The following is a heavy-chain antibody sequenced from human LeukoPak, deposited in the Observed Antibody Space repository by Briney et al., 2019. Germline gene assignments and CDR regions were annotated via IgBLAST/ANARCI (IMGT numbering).Heavy chain of an antibody. CDR2: INPNSGGT. CDR3: ARGRNYDILTGYYDP. V-gene: IGHV1-2*04. D-gene: IGHD3-9*01. Sequence: ASVKVSCKASGYTFTGYYMHWVRQAPGQGLEWMGWINPNSGGTNYAQKFQGWVTMTRDTSISTAYMELSRLRSDDTAVCYCARGRNYDILTGYYDPWGQGTLVTVSS. J-gene: IGHJ5*02. CDR1: GYTFTGYY.